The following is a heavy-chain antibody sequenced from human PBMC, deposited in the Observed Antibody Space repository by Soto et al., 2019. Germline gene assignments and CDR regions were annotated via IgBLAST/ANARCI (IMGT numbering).Heavy chain of an antibody. J-gene: IGHJ5*02. Sequence: GXSVEVFVSASPGSFSTYAFSWVRQAPGHGLEWMGGIIPIFDSPYYAQNFQGRVTIAADRSTSTVYMELSSLTPEDTAVYYCARGAECRGYCLKKFTWLDPWGQGTLVTVSS. CDR1: PGSFSTYA. CDR2: IIPIFDSP. CDR3: ARGAECRGYCLKKFTWLDP. V-gene: IGHV1-69*06. D-gene: IGHD2-15*01.